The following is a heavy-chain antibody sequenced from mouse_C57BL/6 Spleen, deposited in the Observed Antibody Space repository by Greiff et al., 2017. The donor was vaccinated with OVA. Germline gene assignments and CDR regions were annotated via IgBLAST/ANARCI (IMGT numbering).Heavy chain of an antibody. V-gene: IGHV3-6*01. CDR1: GYSITSGYY. Sequence: EVQLVESGPGLVKPSQSLSLTCSVTGYSITSGYYWNWIRQFPGNKLEWMGYISYDGSNNYNPSLKNRISITRDTSKNQFFLKLNSVTTEDTATYYCARVGLLYYAMDYWGQGTSVTVSS. CDR2: ISYDGSN. J-gene: IGHJ4*01. D-gene: IGHD2-3*01. CDR3: ARVGLLYYAMDY.